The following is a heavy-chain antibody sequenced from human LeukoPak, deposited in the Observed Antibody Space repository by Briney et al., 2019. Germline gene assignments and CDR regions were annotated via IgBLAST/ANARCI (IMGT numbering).Heavy chain of an antibody. Sequence: PGGSLRLSCAASGFTFSSYAMSWVRQAPGKGLEWVSAISGSGGSTYYADSVKGRFTISRDNSKNTLYLQMNSLRAEDTAVYYCARGGTLYYYYMDVWGKGTTVTVSS. J-gene: IGHJ6*03. D-gene: IGHD1-1*01. CDR2: ISGSGGST. CDR1: GFTFSSYA. CDR3: ARGGTLYYYYMDV. V-gene: IGHV3-23*01.